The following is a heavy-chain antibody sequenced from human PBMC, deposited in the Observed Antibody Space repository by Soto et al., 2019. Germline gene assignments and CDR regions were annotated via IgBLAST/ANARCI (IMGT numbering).Heavy chain of an antibody. J-gene: IGHJ6*02. Sequence: HPGGSLRLSCAASGFTFSSYWMSWVRQAPGKGLEWVANIKQDGSEKYYVDSVKGRFTISRDNAKNSLYLQMNSLRAEDTAVYYCARDRDYDFWSGYYSGHNYYGMDVWGQGTTVTVSS. CDR2: IKQDGSEK. CDR1: GFTFSSYW. D-gene: IGHD3-3*01. V-gene: IGHV3-7*05. CDR3: ARDRDYDFWSGYYSGHNYYGMDV.